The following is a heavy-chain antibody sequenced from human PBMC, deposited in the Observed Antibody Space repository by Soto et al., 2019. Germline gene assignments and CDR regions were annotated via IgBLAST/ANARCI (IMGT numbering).Heavy chain of an antibody. D-gene: IGHD3-3*01. CDR1: GFAFSSYG. V-gene: IGHV3-33*01. CDR3: AREGVRFLEWLLKPHYYYGMDV. CDR2: IWYDGSNK. J-gene: IGHJ6*02. Sequence: GGSLRLSCAASGFAFSSYGMHWFRQAPGKGLEWVAVIWYDGSNKYYADSVKGRFTISRDNSKNTLYLQMNSLRAEDTAVYYCAREGVRFLEWLLKPHYYYGMDVWGQGTTVTVSS.